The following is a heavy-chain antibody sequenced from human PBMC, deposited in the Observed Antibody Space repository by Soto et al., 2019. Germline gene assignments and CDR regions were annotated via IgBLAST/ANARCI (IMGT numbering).Heavy chain of an antibody. Sequence: QVRLEQSGPEVKKTGASVKISCKASGYTFTSYGISWVRQAPGQGLEWMGWINIYSGDTNYAQSFQDRVTMTRDTSTNIVYMEMRTLRSDDTAVYYCARALYYYDNSGLAYWGQGTLVTVSS. J-gene: IGHJ4*02. CDR2: INIYSGDT. CDR1: GYTFTSYG. CDR3: ARALYYYDNSGLAY. V-gene: IGHV1-18*01. D-gene: IGHD3-22*01.